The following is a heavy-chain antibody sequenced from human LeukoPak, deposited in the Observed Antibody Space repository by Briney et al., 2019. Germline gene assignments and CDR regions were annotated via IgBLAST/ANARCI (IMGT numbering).Heavy chain of an antibody. V-gene: IGHV3-64D*09. Sequence: GGSLRLSCSASGFPFSSYAMHWVRQAPGKGLEYVSAISDSGGSTYYADSVKGRFTISRDNSKNTLYLPMSSLRAEDTAVYFCVRGYSFGPYGMDVWGQGTTVTVSS. CDR2: ISDSGGST. D-gene: IGHD2-15*01. CDR1: GFPFSSYA. CDR3: VRGYSFGPYGMDV. J-gene: IGHJ6*02.